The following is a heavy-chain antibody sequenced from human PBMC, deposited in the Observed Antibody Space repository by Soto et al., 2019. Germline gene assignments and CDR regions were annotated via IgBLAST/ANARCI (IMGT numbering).Heavy chain of an antibody. CDR1: GGPITSGSYY. CDR3: ARQASEGYSSSPFRF. V-gene: IGHV4-39*01. J-gene: IGHJ1*01. D-gene: IGHD6-6*01. Sequence: QLQLQESGPELVKPSETLSLTCTVSGGPITSGSYYWGWIRQPPGKGLEWIGSIYYSGRTCYKPSLRSRVTISIDTSRNQFSLKVNSVTAADTAVYYCARQASEGYSSSPFRFWGQGTLVTVSS. CDR2: IYYSGRT.